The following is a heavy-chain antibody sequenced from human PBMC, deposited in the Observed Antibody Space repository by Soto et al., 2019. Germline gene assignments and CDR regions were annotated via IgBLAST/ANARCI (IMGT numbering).Heavy chain of an antibody. CDR1: GQSFSGHS. CDR3: ARGSGIVALPGELEDVNYDY. Sequence: QVQLQQWGAGLVKPSETLSLSCAVYGQSFSGHSWAWIRQPPGKGLEWIGEINESGSTNYNPSLKSRVTISTDTSKNQVSLKLSSVSAADTAAYFCARGSGIVALPGELEDVNYDYWGQGTLVNVSS. CDR2: INESGST. J-gene: IGHJ4*02. V-gene: IGHV4-34*01. D-gene: IGHD1-1*01.